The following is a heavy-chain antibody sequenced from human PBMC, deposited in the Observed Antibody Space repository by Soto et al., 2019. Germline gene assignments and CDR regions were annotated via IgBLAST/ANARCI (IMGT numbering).Heavy chain of an antibody. J-gene: IGHJ6*02. Sequence: EVQLVESGGGLVKPGGSLRLSCAASGFTFSSYSMNWVRQAPGKGLEWVSSISSSSSYIYYADSVKGRFTISRDNAKNSLYLQMNSLRAEDTAVYYCARDRWSSSSLVDYYYYGMDVWGQGTTVTVSS. CDR1: GFTFSSYS. CDR2: ISSSSSYI. V-gene: IGHV3-21*01. D-gene: IGHD6-6*01. CDR3: ARDRWSSSSLVDYYYYGMDV.